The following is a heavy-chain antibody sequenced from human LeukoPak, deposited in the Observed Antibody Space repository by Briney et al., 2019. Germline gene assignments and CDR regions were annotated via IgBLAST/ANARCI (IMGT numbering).Heavy chain of an antibody. D-gene: IGHD3-10*01. Sequence: SETLSLTCNVSGGSFSDNDYSWDWIRQPPGKGLEWMGCIHYSGTTYSNPSLKSRISISVDTSKSQFSLKLRSVTAADTAVYYCARRYYFVSGSYYPFDFWGQGTLVTVSS. V-gene: IGHV4-39*01. CDR1: GGSFSDNDYS. CDR3: ARRYYFVSGSYYPFDF. CDR2: IHYSGTT. J-gene: IGHJ4*02.